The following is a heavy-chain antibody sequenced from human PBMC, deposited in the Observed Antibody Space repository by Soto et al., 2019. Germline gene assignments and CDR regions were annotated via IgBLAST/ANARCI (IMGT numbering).Heavy chain of an antibody. CDR2: IIPIFGTA. CDR3: ARDQAAGGSYHGDDAFDI. Sequence: QVQLVQSGAEVKKPGSSVKVSCKASGGTFSSYAISWVRQAPGQGLEWMGGIIPIFGTANYAQKFQGRVTITADESTSTAYMELSSLRSEDTAVYYCARDQAAGGSYHGDDAFDIWGQGTMVTVSS. J-gene: IGHJ3*02. V-gene: IGHV1-69*01. CDR1: GGTFSSYA. D-gene: IGHD1-26*01.